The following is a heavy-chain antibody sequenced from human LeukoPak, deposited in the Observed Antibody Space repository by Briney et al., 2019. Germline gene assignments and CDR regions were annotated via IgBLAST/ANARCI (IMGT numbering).Heavy chain of an antibody. CDR2: IWYDGSNK. CDR1: GFTFSSYG. D-gene: IGHD4-17*01. J-gene: IGHJ6*02. V-gene: IGHV3-33*01. Sequence: PGGSLILSCAASGFTFSSYGMHWVRPAPGKGLEWVAVIWYDGSNKYYADSVKGRFTISRDNSKNTLYLQMNSLRAEDTAAYYCATTVTNYYYYGMDVWGQGTTVTVSS. CDR3: ATTVTNYYYYGMDV.